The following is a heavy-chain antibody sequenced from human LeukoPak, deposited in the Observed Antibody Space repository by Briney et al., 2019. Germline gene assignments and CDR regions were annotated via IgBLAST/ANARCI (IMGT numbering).Heavy chain of an antibody. J-gene: IGHJ3*02. D-gene: IGHD3-16*01. CDR2: INHSGST. CDR3: ARPRLGDAFDI. CDR1: GGSFSGYY. Sequence: SETLSLTCAVYGGSFSGYYWSWIRQPPGKGLEWIGEINHSGSTNYNPSLKSRVTISVDTSKNQFSLKLSSVTAADTAVYYCARPRLGDAFDIWGQGTMVTVSS. V-gene: IGHV4-34*01.